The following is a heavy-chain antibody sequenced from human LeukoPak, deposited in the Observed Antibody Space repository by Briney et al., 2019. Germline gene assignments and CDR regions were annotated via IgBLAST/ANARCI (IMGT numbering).Heavy chain of an antibody. D-gene: IGHD3-9*01. Sequence: GGSLRLSCAASGFTFSSYAMSWVRQAPGEGLEWVSAISGSVGSTYYADSVKGRFTISRDNAKNSLYLQMNSLRAEDTAVYYCASTYYDILTGYSTTEYYFDYWGQGTLVTVSS. J-gene: IGHJ4*02. CDR2: ISGSVGST. CDR1: GFTFSSYA. CDR3: ASTYYDILTGYSTTEYYFDY. V-gene: IGHV3-23*01.